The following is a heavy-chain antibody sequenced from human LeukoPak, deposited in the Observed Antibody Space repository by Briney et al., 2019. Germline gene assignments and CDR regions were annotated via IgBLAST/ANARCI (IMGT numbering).Heavy chain of an antibody. D-gene: IGHD2-2*02. J-gene: IGHJ4*02. Sequence: GGSLRLSCATSEFSFGGYAMSWVRQAPGNGLEWVSAISGSGASTYYADSVRGRFSISRDNSENTLYLQMNSLRADDTAVYCCAKSFRGYTGSYFDYWGQGTLVTVSS. CDR3: AKSFRGYTGSYFDY. V-gene: IGHV3-23*01. CDR2: ISGSGAST. CDR1: EFSFGGYA.